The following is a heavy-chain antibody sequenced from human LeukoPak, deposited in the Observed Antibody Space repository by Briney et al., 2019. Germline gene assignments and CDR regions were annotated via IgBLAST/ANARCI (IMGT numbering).Heavy chain of an antibody. CDR3: ARGVGYGSGSYRYYYYYMDV. V-gene: IGHV4-59*12. Sequence: PSETLSLTCTVSGGSISSYYWSWIRQPPGKGLEWIGYIYYSGSTNYNPSLKSRVTISVDTSKNQFSLKLSSVTAADTAVYYCARGVGYGSGSYRYYYYYMDVWGKGTTVTVSS. D-gene: IGHD3-10*01. J-gene: IGHJ6*03. CDR2: IYYSGST. CDR1: GGSISSYY.